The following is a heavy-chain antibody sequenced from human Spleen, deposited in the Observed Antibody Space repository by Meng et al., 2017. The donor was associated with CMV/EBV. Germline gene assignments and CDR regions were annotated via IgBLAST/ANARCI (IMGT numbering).Heavy chain of an antibody. J-gene: IGHJ4*02. V-gene: IGHV4-31*02. CDR1: GDSSSSGGHY. CDR2: IYFSGST. Sequence: VCGDSSSSGGHYWSWVRQHPGKGLEWIGNIYFSGSTDYNPTLKSRVTISVDTSMNQFSLKVSSVTVADTDVYYCARDRGSRGWFDFWGQGTLVTVSS. D-gene: IGHD6-19*01. CDR3: ARDRGSRGWFDF.